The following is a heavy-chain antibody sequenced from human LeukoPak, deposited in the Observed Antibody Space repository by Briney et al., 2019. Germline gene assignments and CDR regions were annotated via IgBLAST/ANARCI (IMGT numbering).Heavy chain of an antibody. CDR2: ISYDGSNK. CDR3: ARDRGYYGPRTGGAFDI. J-gene: IGHJ3*02. D-gene: IGHD3-10*01. CDR1: GFTFSSYA. Sequence: GGSLRLSCAASGFTFSSYAMLWVRQAPGKGLEWVAVISYDGSNKYYADSVKGRFTISRDNSKNTLYLQMNSLRAEDTAVYYCARDRGYYGPRTGGAFDIWGQGTMVTVSS. V-gene: IGHV3-30*04.